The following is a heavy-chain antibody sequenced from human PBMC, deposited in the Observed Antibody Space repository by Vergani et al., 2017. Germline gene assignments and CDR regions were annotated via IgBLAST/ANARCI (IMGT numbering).Heavy chain of an antibody. J-gene: IGHJ4*02. V-gene: IGHV4-39*07. CDR2: IYYSGST. CDR1: GGSISSSSYY. Sequence: QVQLQESGPGLVKPSGTLSLTCAVSGGSISSSSYYWGWIRQPPGKGLEWIGSIYYSGSTYYNPSLKSRVTISVDTSKNQFSLKLSSVTAADTAVYYCARDGITMVRGYTPFDYWGQGTLVTVSS. D-gene: IGHD3-10*01. CDR3: ARDGITMVRGYTPFDY.